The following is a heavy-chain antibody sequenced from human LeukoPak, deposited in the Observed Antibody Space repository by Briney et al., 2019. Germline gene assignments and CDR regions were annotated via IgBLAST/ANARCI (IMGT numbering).Heavy chain of an antibody. CDR1: GYTFTSYY. J-gene: IGHJ5*02. Sequence: ASVKVSCKASGYTFTSYYMHWVRQAPGQGLEWMGVINPSGGSTSYAQKFQGRVTMTRDTSTSTVYMELSSLRSEDTAVYYCARGFGYSGYDALVSLFDPWGQETVVTVSS. V-gene: IGHV1-46*01. CDR3: ARGFGYSGYDALVSLFDP. D-gene: IGHD5-12*01. CDR2: INPSGGST.